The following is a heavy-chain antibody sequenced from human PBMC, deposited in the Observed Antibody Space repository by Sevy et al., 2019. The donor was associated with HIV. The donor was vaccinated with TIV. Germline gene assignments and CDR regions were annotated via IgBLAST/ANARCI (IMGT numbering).Heavy chain of an antibody. D-gene: IGHD1-26*01. V-gene: IGHV3-49*04. Sequence: GGSLRPSCTVSAFTFGDYTLSWVRQAPGKGLEWVAFIRGKPYGGTTEYAASVKGRFTISRDDSKSIAYLQMNSLKTEDTAVYYCTRVEGAADWGMDVWGQGTTVTVSS. CDR3: TRVEGAADWGMDV. J-gene: IGHJ6*02. CDR1: AFTFGDYT. CDR2: IRGKPYGGTT.